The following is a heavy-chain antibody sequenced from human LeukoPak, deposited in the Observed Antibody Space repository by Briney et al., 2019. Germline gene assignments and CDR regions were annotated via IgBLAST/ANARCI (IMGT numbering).Heavy chain of an antibody. D-gene: IGHD6-13*01. CDR2: VSYDGNNT. CDR1: GFTFSSYA. Sequence: GGSLRLSCAASGFTFSSYAIHWVRQAPGKGLEWVAVVSYDGNNTYYANSVKGRFTISRDNSEKTLYVQMNNLRAEDTAVYYCARDRSSRGVGGFDYWGQGTLVTVSS. J-gene: IGHJ4*02. V-gene: IGHV3-30-3*01. CDR3: ARDRSSRGVGGFDY.